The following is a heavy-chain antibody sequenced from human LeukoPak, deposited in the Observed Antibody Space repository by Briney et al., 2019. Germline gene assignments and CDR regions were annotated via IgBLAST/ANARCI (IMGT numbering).Heavy chain of an antibody. J-gene: IGHJ5*02. D-gene: IGHD6-6*01. CDR1: GGSISSYY. CDR2: IYTSGST. Sequence: SETLSLTCTVYGGSISSYYWSWIRQPAGKGLEWIRRIYTSGSTNYNPSLKSRVTMSVDTSKNQFSLKLSSVTAADAAVYYCARGALEYNSLNWFDPWGQGTLVTVSS. V-gene: IGHV4-4*07. CDR3: ARGALEYNSLNWFDP.